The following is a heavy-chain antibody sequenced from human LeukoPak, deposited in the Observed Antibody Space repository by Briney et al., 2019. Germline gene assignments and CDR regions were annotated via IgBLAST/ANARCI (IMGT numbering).Heavy chain of an antibody. D-gene: IGHD3-22*01. Sequence: ASVKVSCKASGYTFTGYYMHWVRQAPGQGLEWMGWINPNSGGTNYAQKFQGRVTMTRDTSISTAYMELSRLRSDDTAVYYCAREGPMYYDSSGPYQSWFDPWGQGTLVTVSS. V-gene: IGHV1-2*02. CDR1: GYTFTGYY. J-gene: IGHJ5*02. CDR3: AREGPMYYDSSGPYQSWFDP. CDR2: INPNSGGT.